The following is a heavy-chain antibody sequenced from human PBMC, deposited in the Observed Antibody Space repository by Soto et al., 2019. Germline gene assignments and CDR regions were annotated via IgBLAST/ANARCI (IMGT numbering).Heavy chain of an antibody. CDR2: IYYSGST. CDR1: GGSISSSSYY. CDR3: ARHDIVSSTTVTTGLDAFDI. J-gene: IGHJ3*02. D-gene: IGHD4-17*01. V-gene: IGHV4-39*01. Sequence: QLQLQESGPGLVKPSETLSLTCTVSGGSISSSSYYWGWIRQPPGKGLEWIGSIYYSGSTYYNPSLKSRVTISVDTSKNQFSLKLSSVTAADTAVYYCARHDIVSSTTVTTGLDAFDIWGQGTMVTVSS.